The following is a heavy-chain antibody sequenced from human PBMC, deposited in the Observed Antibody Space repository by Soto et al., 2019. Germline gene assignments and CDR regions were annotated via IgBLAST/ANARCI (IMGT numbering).Heavy chain of an antibody. CDR1: GFTFSSYA. CDR2: ISGSGGGT. D-gene: IGHD3-9*01. J-gene: IGHJ6*02. V-gene: IGHV3-23*01. Sequence: PGGSLRLSCAASGFTFSSYAMSWVRQAPGKGLEWVSAISGSGGGTYYADSVKGRFTISRDNSKNTLYLQMNSLRAEDTAVYYCAKDSGYYDILTGFYFADYYYGMDVWGQGTTVTVSS. CDR3: AKDSGYYDILTGFYFADYYYGMDV.